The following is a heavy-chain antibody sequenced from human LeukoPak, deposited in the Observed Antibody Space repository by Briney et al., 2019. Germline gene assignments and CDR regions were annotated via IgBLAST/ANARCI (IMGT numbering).Heavy chain of an antibody. CDR3: AKSYTTYGDYGMDV. J-gene: IGHJ6*02. D-gene: IGHD4-17*01. Sequence: PGGSLRPSCAASGFTFSSYGMHWVRQAPGKGLEWVAVISYDGSNKYYADSVKGRFTISRDNSKNTLYLQMNSLRAEDTAVYYCAKSYTTYGDYGMDVWGQGTTVTVSS. V-gene: IGHV3-30*18. CDR2: ISYDGSNK. CDR1: GFTFSSYG.